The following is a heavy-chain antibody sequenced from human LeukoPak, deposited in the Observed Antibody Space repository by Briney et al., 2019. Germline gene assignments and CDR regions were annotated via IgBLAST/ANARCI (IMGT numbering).Heavy chain of an antibody. CDR3: ARVATSGGKDYRRGYFDY. J-gene: IGHJ4*02. Sequence: PGGSLRLSCAASGFTFSSYGMHWVRQAPGKGLEWVAVIWYDGSNKYYADSVKGRFTISRDNSKNTLYLQMNSLRAEDTAVYYCARVATSGGKDYRRGYFDYWGQGTLVTVSS. CDR1: GFTFSSYG. CDR2: IWYDGSNK. D-gene: IGHD2-15*01. V-gene: IGHV3-33*01.